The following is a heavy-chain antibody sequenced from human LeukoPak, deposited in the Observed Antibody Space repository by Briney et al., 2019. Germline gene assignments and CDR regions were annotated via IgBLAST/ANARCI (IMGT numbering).Heavy chain of an antibody. Sequence: GGSLRLSCAASGFTFGIYWMAWVRQAPGKGLEWVANIKQDGSEKYYADSVKGRFTISRDNAKSSLYLQLNSLRVEDTAVYHCASTQTFDYWGQGTLVTVPS. CDR3: ASTQTFDY. CDR1: GFTFGIYW. V-gene: IGHV3-7*05. CDR2: IKQDGSEK. J-gene: IGHJ4*02.